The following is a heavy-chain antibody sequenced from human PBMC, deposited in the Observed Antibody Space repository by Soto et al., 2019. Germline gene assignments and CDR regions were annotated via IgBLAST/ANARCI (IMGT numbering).Heavy chain of an antibody. J-gene: IGHJ6*02. CDR3: ARVTVVTPWEGYYYYGMDV. Sequence: SETLSLTCAVSGGSISSSNWWSWVRQPPGKGLEWIGEIYHSGSTNYNPSLKSRVTISVDQSKNQFSLKLSSVTAADTAVYYCARVTVVTPWEGYYYYGMDVWGQGTTVTVSS. V-gene: IGHV4-4*02. D-gene: IGHD1-26*01. CDR2: IYHSGST. CDR1: GGSISSSNW.